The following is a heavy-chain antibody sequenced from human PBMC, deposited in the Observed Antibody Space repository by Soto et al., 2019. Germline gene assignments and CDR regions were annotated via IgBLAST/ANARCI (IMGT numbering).Heavy chain of an antibody. CDR1: GFTFSSYA. CDR3: ARPPSYYDSSGYSKYY. V-gene: IGHV3-23*01. D-gene: IGHD3-22*01. CDR2: ISGSGGST. Sequence: EVQLLESGGGLVQPGGSLRLSCAASGFTFSSYAMSWVRQAPGKGLEWVSAISGSGGSTYYADSVKGRFTISRDNSKNTLYLQMNSRRAEDTAVYYCARPPSYYDSSGYSKYYWGQGTLVTVSS. J-gene: IGHJ4*02.